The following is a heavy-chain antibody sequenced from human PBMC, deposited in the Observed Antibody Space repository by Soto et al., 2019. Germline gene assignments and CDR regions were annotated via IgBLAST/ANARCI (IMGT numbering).Heavy chain of an antibody. D-gene: IGHD3-10*01. CDR3: AHRTKFRGVSLLDY. CDR1: GFSLTTSAVG. Sequence: QITLKESGPTLVKPTQTLTLTCTFSGFSLTTSAVGVGWIRQPPGKALEWLALIYWDDDKHYSPSLKNRLTITKDTSKNNVVLTMANTDPVDTATYYCAHRTKFRGVSLLDYWGQGTLVTVSS. J-gene: IGHJ4*02. CDR2: IYWDDDK. V-gene: IGHV2-5*02.